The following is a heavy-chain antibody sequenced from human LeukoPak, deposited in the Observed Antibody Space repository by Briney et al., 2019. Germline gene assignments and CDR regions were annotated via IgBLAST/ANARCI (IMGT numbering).Heavy chain of an antibody. J-gene: IGHJ5*02. CDR3: ARGASITGANWFDP. D-gene: IGHD1-20*01. CDR2: IYTSGST. V-gene: IGHV4-4*07. Sequence: PSETLSLTCTVSGGSISSYYWSWIRQPAGKGLEWIGRIYTSGSTNYNPSLKSRVTMPVDTSKNQFSLKLSSVTAADTAVYYCARGASITGANWFDPWGQGTLVTVSS. CDR1: GGSISSYY.